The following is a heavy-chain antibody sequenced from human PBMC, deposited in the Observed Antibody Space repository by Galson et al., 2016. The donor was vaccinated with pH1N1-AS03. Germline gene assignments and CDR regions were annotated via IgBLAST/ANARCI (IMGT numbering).Heavy chain of an antibody. J-gene: IGHJ6*02. V-gene: IGHV1-2*04. Sequence: SCKASGYIFTGFYVHWVRQAPGQGLEWMGWINTDSGVTNYAQKFEAWVTMTRDTSVSTAYMELYGLQSDDTAVYYCARDPRGPCTSATCPTTYYFGMDVWGQGTTAIVSS. D-gene: IGHD2-2*01. CDR3: ARDPRGPCTSATCPTTYYFGMDV. CDR1: GYIFTGFY. CDR2: INTDSGVT.